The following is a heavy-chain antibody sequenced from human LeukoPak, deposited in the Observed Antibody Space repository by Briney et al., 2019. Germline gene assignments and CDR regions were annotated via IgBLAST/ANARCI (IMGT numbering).Heavy chain of an antibody. CDR3: AKGQLLWFGELPDY. D-gene: IGHD3-10*01. V-gene: IGHV3-23*01. J-gene: IGHJ4*02. Sequence: GGSLRLSCAASGFTFSSYAMNWVRQAPGKGLEWVSSIIGSGVNTYYADSVKGRFTISRDNSKNTLYLQMNSLRAEDTAIYYCAKGQLLWFGELPDYWGQGSLVTVSS. CDR2: IIGSGVNT. CDR1: GFTFSSYA.